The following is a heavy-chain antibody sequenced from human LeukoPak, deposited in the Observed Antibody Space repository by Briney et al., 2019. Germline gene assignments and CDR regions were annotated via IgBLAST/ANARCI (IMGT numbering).Heavy chain of an antibody. J-gene: IGHJ5*02. CDR3: ARDFFCSGGSCSSRWFDP. CDR1: GYTFTSYG. CDR2: ISVNNGNT. D-gene: IGHD2-15*01. V-gene: IGHV1-18*01. Sequence: ASVKVSCKASGYTFTSYGINWVRQAPGQGLEWMGWISVNNGNTNYAQKLQGRVTMTTDTSTSTAYMELRSLRSDDTAVYYCARDFFCSGGSCSSRWFDPWGQGTLVTVSS.